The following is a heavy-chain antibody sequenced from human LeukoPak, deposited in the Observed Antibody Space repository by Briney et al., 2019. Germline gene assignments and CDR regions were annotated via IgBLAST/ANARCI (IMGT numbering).Heavy chain of an antibody. Sequence: PSETLSLTCTVSGGSISSYYWGWIRQPPGKGLEWIGNIYYSGNGGSTSYSPSLKSRVTISVDTSKNQFSLIVRSVTAADTAVYYCARDGRPHDYWGQGTLVTVSS. CDR1: GGSISSYY. CDR2: IYYSGNGGST. J-gene: IGHJ4*02. V-gene: IGHV4-39*07. CDR3: ARDGRPHDY.